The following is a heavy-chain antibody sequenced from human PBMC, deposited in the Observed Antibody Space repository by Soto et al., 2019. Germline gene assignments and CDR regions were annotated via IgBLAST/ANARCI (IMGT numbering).Heavy chain of an antibody. V-gene: IGHV4-34*01. D-gene: IGHD2-2*02. CDR1: VFSFSGYY. CDR2: INRDGVT. J-gene: IGHJ4*02. CDR3: ERKETKCTRTSCYKVSIEL. Sequence: PSSTXSLTCTFLVFSFSGYYLFWIRQPPGKGLEWIGEINRDGVTNYTPSLKSRLTISVGTSKNQFSLNLNSVTAADTAVYYCERKETKCTRTSCYKVSIELWGQGTLV.